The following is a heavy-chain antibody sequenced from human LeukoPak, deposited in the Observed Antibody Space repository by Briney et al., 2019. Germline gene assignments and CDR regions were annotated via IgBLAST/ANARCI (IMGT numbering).Heavy chain of an antibody. Sequence: SETLSLTCAVYGGSFSGYYWSWIRQPPGKGLEWIGEIKHSGSTNYNPSLKSRVTISVNTSKNQFSLKLSSVTAADTAVYYCARGPRNNYYGSGSYYNLDYWGQGTLVTVSS. D-gene: IGHD3-10*01. CDR1: GGSFSGYY. CDR3: ARGPRNNYYGSGSYYNLDY. J-gene: IGHJ4*02. V-gene: IGHV4-34*01. CDR2: IKHSGST.